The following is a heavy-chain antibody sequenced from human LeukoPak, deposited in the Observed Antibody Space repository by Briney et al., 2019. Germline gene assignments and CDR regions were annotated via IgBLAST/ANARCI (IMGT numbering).Heavy chain of an antibody. CDR2: ISGSGGST. CDR3: AKRSGYDYWYFDY. V-gene: IGHV3-23*01. D-gene: IGHD5-12*01. CDR1: GCTFSSYA. Sequence: PGGSLRLSCAASGCTFSSYAMSWVRQAPGKGLEWVSGISGSGGSTYYADSVKGRFTISRDNSKNTLYLQMNSLRAEDTAVYYCAKRSGYDYWYFDYWGQGTLVTVSS. J-gene: IGHJ4*02.